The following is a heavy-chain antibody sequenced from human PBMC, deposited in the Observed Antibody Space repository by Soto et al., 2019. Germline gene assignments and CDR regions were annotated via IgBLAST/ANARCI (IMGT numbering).Heavy chain of an antibody. Sequence: QVQLQESGPGLVRPSETLSLTCTVSGGSISGSSWSWIRQSPGKGLEWIAFISDSGSSNYKPSLRTPVTNSIITATHQVFLRLTSVSATHTAVYFCARDLRLNVYDTPYDAFDLWGRGTVVTVSS. CDR1: GGSISGSS. CDR3: ARDLRLNVYDTPYDAFDL. J-gene: IGHJ3*01. CDR2: ISDSGSS. D-gene: IGHD3-22*01. V-gene: IGHV4-59*01.